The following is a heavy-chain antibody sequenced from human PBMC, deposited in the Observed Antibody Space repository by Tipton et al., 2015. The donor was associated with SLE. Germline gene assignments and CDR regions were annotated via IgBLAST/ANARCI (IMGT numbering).Heavy chain of an antibody. CDR3: TTGSRGAFDI. Sequence: QLVQSGAEVKKPGASVKVSCKVFGYTLTEFSIHWVRQAPGKGLEWMGGFDPEDGETIYAQKFQGRATMTEDTSTDTAYMELSSLRSEDTAVYYCTTGSRGAFDIWGQGTMVTVSS. CDR1: GYTLTEFS. D-gene: IGHD3-10*01. J-gene: IGHJ3*02. V-gene: IGHV1-24*01. CDR2: FDPEDGET.